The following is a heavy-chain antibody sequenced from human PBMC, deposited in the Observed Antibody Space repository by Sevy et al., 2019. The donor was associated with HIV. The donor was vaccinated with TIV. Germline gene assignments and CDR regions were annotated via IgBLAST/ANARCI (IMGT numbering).Heavy chain of an antibody. D-gene: IGHD1-26*01. Sequence: ASVKVSCKASGGTFSSYAISWVRQAPGQGLEWMGGIIPIFGTANYAQKFQGRVTITADKSTSTAYMELSSLRSEDTAVYYCARGLVGATKGGGLSEGYDYWGQGTLVTVSS. CDR2: IIPIFGTA. V-gene: IGHV1-69*06. CDR3: ARGLVGATKGGGLSEGYDY. CDR1: GGTFSSYA. J-gene: IGHJ4*02.